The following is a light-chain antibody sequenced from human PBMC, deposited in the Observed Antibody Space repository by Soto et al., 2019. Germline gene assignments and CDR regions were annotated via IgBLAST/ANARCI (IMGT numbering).Light chain of an antibody. J-gene: IGKJ4*01. CDR3: QQYDNLPLT. CDR2: DAS. V-gene: IGKV1-33*01. Sequence: MTQAPSTLSPAIGDRVTSTCRASPSTRSYLAWSQQKPGKAPKLLIYDASNLETGVPSRFSGSGSGTDFTFTISSLQPEDIATYYCQQYDNLPLTFGGGTKVDIK. CDR1: PSTRSY.